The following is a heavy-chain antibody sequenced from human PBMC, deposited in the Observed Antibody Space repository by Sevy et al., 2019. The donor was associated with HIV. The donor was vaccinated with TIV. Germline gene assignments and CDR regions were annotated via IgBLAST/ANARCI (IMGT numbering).Heavy chain of an antibody. CDR2: ISWNRGRI. J-gene: IGHJ5*02. CDR3: AKSPRYDILTGSFDP. Sequence: GGSLRLSCAASGFTFDDYAMHWVRQAPGKGLEWVSGISWNRGRIGYADSVKDRFTNSRDKAKNSLYLQKNSLRAEDTVLYYFAKSPRYDILTGSFDPWGQGTLVTVSS. CDR1: GFTFDDYA. D-gene: IGHD3-9*01. V-gene: IGHV3-9*01.